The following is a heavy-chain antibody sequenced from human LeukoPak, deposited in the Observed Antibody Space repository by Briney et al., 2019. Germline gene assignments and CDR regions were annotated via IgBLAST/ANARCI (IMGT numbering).Heavy chain of an antibody. CDR3: ARRIGSGWYDY. V-gene: IGHV5-51*01. CDR2: INPGDSDT. Sequence: GESLLISCQGSGSSFTSYWIGWVRQVPGKGLEWLGIINPGDSDTRYSPSFQGQVTISADKSISTANLQWSSLKASDTAMYYCARRIGSGWYDYWGQGTLVTVSS. CDR1: GSSFTSYW. D-gene: IGHD6-19*01. J-gene: IGHJ4*02.